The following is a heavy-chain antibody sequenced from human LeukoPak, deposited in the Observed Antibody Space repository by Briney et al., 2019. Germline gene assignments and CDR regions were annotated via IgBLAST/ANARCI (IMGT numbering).Heavy chain of an antibody. CDR3: ASLSGSPEADY. CDR1: GGSFSGYY. Sequence: PSETLSLTCAVYGGSFSGYYWSWIRQPPGKGLEWIGEINHSGSTNYNPSLKSRVTISVDTSKNQFSLKLSSVTAAETAVYYCASLSGSPEADYWGQGTLVTVSS. V-gene: IGHV4-34*01. J-gene: IGHJ4*02. CDR2: INHSGST. D-gene: IGHD1-26*01.